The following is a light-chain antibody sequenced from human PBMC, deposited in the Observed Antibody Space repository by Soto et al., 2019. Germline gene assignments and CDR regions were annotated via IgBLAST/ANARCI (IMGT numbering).Light chain of an antibody. Sequence: DIQMTQSPSTLSASIGDRVTITCRASQTINNWLAWYQQKPGKAPNLLICHASNLETGVPSRFSGSAFGTEFTLTVSSLQPDDFATYYCQHYNSYQWTFGQGTKVEIK. CDR1: QTINNW. CDR3: QHYNSYQWT. J-gene: IGKJ1*01. V-gene: IGKV1-5*01. CDR2: HAS.